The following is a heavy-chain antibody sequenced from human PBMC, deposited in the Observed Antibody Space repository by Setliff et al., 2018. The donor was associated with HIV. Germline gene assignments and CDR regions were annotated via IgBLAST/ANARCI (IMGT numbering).Heavy chain of an antibody. Sequence: PSETLSLTCAVSGDSISNNNWWSWVRQPPGKGLEWIGEINHSGSTNYNPSLKSRVAISVDTSKNQFSLKLSSVTAADTAVYYCARRSGSYHHGFDYWGQGTLVTVS. J-gene: IGHJ4*02. D-gene: IGHD3-10*01. CDR3: ARRSGSYHHGFDY. V-gene: IGHV4-4*02. CDR2: INHSGST. CDR1: GDSISNNNW.